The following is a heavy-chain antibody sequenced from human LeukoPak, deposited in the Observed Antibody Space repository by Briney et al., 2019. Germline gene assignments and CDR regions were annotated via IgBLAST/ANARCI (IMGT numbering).Heavy chain of an antibody. V-gene: IGHV4-34*01. CDR3: ARDLYGGNSHFDY. CDR1: GGSFSGYY. J-gene: IGHJ4*02. CDR2: INHSGST. D-gene: IGHD4-23*01. Sequence: PSETLSLTCAVYGGSFSGYYWSWIRQSPGKGLEWIGEINHSGSTNYNPSLKSRVTISVDTSNNQFSLKLSSVTAADTAVYYCARDLYGGNSHFDYWGQGTLVTVSS.